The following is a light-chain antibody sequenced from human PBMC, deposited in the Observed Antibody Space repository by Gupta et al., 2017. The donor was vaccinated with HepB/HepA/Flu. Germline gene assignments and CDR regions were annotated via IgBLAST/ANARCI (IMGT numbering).Light chain of an antibody. Sequence: DIVMTQSPDSLAVSLGERATINCKSSQSGLYSSNNKNYLAWYQQKPGQPPKLLIYWASTRESGVPDRFSGSGYGTDFTLTISSRQAEDVAVYYCQQYDSTSMSFFGHGTKVDIK. CDR2: WAS. CDR3: QQYDSTSMSF. CDR1: QSGLYSSNNKNY. J-gene: IGKJ3*01. V-gene: IGKV4-1*01.